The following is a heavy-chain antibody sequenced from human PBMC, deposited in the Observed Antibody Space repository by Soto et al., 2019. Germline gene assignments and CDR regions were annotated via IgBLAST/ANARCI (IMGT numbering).Heavy chain of an antibody. V-gene: IGHV3-74*01. D-gene: IGHD3-22*01. Sequence: GGSLRLSCAASGFTFSSYLMHWVRQAPGKGLVWVSRINSDGSSTSYADSVKGRFAISRDNSKNTLYLQMNSLRAEDTAVYYCGKVEHYYDSSGPIDYWGQGTLVTVSS. CDR2: INSDGSST. J-gene: IGHJ4*02. CDR3: GKVEHYYDSSGPIDY. CDR1: GFTFSSYL.